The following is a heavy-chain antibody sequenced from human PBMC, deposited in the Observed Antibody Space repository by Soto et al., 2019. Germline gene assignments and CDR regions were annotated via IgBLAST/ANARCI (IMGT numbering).Heavy chain of an antibody. CDR2: IIPIFGTA. V-gene: IGHV1-69*13. J-gene: IGHJ4*02. Sequence: SVKVSCKASGGTFSSYAISWVRQAPGQGLEWMGGIIPIFGTANYAQKFKGRVTITADESTSTAYMELSSLRSEDTAVYYCARVVIILGHIDYWGQGTLVTVSS. CDR3: ARVVIILGHIDY. CDR1: GGTFSSYA. D-gene: IGHD3-3*01.